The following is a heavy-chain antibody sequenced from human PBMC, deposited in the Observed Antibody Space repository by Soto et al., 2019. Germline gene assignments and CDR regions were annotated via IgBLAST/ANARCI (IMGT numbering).Heavy chain of an antibody. D-gene: IGHD2-2*01. V-gene: IGHV1-69*08. CDR3: AREDRDRETGLVPAAIDGMDV. CDR1: GGTFSRYS. Sequence: QVQLVQSGAEVKKPGYSVKVSCKASGGTFSRYSITWVRQAPGHGLEWIGRIITIFGIASYAQKFQGRVTITAHESTGTAYMALSSLRSDDTAVYYCAREDRDRETGLVPAAIDGMDVWGQGTTVTVSS. J-gene: IGHJ6*02. CDR2: IITIFGIA.